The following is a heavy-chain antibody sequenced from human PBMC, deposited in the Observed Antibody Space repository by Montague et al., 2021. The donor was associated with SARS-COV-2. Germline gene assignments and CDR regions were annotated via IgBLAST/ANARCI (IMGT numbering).Heavy chain of an antibody. CDR2: FYYTGYT. Sequence: ETLSLTCAVSGASTNSNSYYWGWIRQPPGKGLDWIGSFYYTGYTCYTPSLESRVTISVDKSKDQFSLGLSSVTAADTAVYYCARGRLVGDSSSWYYFDYWGQGTLVAVSS. J-gene: IGHJ4*02. CDR3: ARGRLVGDSSSWYYFDY. D-gene: IGHD6-13*01. CDR1: GASTNSNSYY. V-gene: IGHV4-39*07.